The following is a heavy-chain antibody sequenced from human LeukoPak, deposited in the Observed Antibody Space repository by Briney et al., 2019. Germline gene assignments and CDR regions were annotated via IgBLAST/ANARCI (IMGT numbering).Heavy chain of an antibody. CDR3: ARSGSGSNNWFDP. Sequence: GQSLKISCKGSGYSFTSYWIGWVRKMPGKGLEWMGIIYPSDSDTRYRPSFQGQVTISADKSISTAYLQWSSLKASDTAMYYCARSGSGSNNWFDPWGQGTVVTVSS. CDR2: IYPSDSDT. D-gene: IGHD3-10*01. V-gene: IGHV5-51*01. J-gene: IGHJ5*02. CDR1: GYSFTSYW.